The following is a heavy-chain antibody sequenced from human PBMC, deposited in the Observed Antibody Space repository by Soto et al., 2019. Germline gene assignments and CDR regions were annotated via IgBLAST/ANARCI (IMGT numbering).Heavy chain of an antibody. CDR3: ATSHGSGSRPFDY. D-gene: IGHD3-10*01. CDR2: IIPMLSMS. Sequence: QVQLVQSGAEVKKSGSSVRVSCKASGGTFNSYTLSWVRQAPGQRLEWMGRIIPMLSMSTYAQKFQGRGSIIADKSTNTVYLDLSSLRSDDTAIYYGATSHGSGSRPFDYWGQGTLVTVSS. CDR1: GGTFNSYT. V-gene: IGHV1-69*02. J-gene: IGHJ4*02.